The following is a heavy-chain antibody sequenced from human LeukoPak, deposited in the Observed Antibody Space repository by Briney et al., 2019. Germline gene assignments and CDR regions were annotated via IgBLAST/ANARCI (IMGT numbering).Heavy chain of an antibody. D-gene: IGHD6-13*01. V-gene: IGHV4-39*01. CDR1: GGSISSSSYY. CDR3: ASLAAAAGTGAFDI. Sequence: SETLSLTCTVSGGSISSSSYYWGWIRQPPGKGLEWSGSIYYSGSTYYNPSLKSRVTISVDTSKNQFSLKLSSVTAADTAVYYCASLAAAAGTGAFDIWGQGTMVTVSS. J-gene: IGHJ3*02. CDR2: IYYSGST.